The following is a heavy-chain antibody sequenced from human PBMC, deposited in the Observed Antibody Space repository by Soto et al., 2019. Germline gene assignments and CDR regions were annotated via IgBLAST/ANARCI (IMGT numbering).Heavy chain of an antibody. J-gene: IGHJ2*01. Sequence: EVQLLDSGGGLVQPGGSLRLSCAASGFTFSGYALTWVRQAPGKGLEWVSAISGGGDATFYADSVKGRFTISRDNSKNTLYRPMNTLRAEDTAVYYWARKVSGSTGRPDLWYFDLWGRGTLVTVSS. V-gene: IGHV3-23*01. CDR1: GFTFSGYA. CDR2: ISGGGDAT. D-gene: IGHD3-10*01. CDR3: ARKVSGSTGRPDLWYFDL.